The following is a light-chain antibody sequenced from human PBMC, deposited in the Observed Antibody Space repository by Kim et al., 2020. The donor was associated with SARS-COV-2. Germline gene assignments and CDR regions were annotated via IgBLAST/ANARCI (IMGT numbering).Light chain of an antibody. CDR1: DSGRES. Sequence: PRSTARITRRDNDSGRESEHWYDQEPGEAPVKVIYYNPDRPSGSPGGVSGANPGGTATLTINRVEAGDEAHYYCQVWDRSSDHVVFGGGTQLTVL. CDR2: YNP. CDR3: QVWDRSSDHVV. V-gene: IGLV3-21*04. J-gene: IGLJ2*01.